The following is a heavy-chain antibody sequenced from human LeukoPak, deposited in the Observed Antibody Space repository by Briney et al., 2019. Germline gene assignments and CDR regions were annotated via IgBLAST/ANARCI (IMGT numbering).Heavy chain of an antibody. V-gene: IGHV3-23*01. CDR3: AKSPLHTGTTRVWFDP. CDR2: ISGSGSST. Sequence: ETLSLTCTVSGGSISGYYWSWIRQAPGKGLEWVSDISGSGSSTYYADSVKGRFTISRDNSNNTVYLQMKSLRAEDTALYYCAKSPLHTGTTRVWFDPWGQGTLVTVSS. D-gene: IGHD1-1*01. J-gene: IGHJ5*02. CDR1: GGSISGYY.